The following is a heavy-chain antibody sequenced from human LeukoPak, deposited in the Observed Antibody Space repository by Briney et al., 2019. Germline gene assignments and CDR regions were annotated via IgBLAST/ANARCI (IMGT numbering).Heavy chain of an antibody. J-gene: IGHJ5*02. V-gene: IGHV3-73*01. Sequence: GGSLRLSCAASGFTFSGSAMHWVRQASGKGLEWVGRIRSKANSYATAYAASVKGRFTISRDDSKNTAYLQMNSLKTEDTAVYYCTRGSSSSSFPWGQGTLVTVSS. CDR2: IRSKANSYAT. CDR1: GFTFSGSA. D-gene: IGHD6-6*01. CDR3: TRGSSSSSFP.